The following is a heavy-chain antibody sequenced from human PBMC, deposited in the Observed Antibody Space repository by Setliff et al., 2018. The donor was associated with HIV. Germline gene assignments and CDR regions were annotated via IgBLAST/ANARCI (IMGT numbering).Heavy chain of an antibody. J-gene: IGHJ4*02. Sequence: PGESLKISCAASGFSFSSHWMSWVRQAPGRGLEWVANIKEDGSERYYVESVKGRFIISRDNARNSLHLQMNSLRVEDTAVYYCARVYYDLLTAEAANFDYWGQGTLVTVSS. D-gene: IGHD3-9*01. CDR1: GFSFSSHW. V-gene: IGHV3-7*04. CDR3: ARVYYDLLTAEAANFDY. CDR2: IKEDGSER.